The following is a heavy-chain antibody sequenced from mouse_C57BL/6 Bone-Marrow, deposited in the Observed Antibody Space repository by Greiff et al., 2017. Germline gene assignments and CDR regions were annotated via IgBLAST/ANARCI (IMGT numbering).Heavy chain of an antibody. CDR1: GYSFTGYY. CDR2: INPSTGGT. CDR3: ARNRWLTFAY. J-gene: IGHJ3*01. V-gene: IGHV1-42*01. D-gene: IGHD2-3*01. Sequence: VQLQQSGPELVQPGASVKISCTASGYSFTGYYMNWVKQSPENSLEWIGEINPSTGGTTYNQKFKAQATLTVDKSSSTAYMQLKSLTSEDSAVYYCARNRWLTFAYWGQGTLVTVSA.